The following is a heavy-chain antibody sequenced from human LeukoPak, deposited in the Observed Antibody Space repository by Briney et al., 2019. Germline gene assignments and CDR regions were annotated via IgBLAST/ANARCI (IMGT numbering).Heavy chain of an antibody. CDR3: ARGLTMVRGVIIKGHYYNYYGMDV. J-gene: IGHJ6*02. D-gene: IGHD3-10*01. CDR1: GYTFTSYG. V-gene: IGHV1-18*01. CDR2: ISAYNGNT. Sequence: ASVKVSCKASGYTFTSYGISWVRQAPGQGLEWMGWISAYNGNTNYAQKLQGRVTMTTDTSTSTAYMELRSLRSEDRAVYYCARGLTMVRGVIIKGHYYNYYGMDVWGQGTTVTVSS.